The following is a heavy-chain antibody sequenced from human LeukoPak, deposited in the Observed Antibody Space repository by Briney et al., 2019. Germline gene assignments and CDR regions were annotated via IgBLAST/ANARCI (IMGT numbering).Heavy chain of an antibody. CDR2: ISAYNGNT. CDR1: GYTFTSYG. Sequence: ASVKVSCKASGYTFTSYGISWVRQAPGQGLEWMGWISAYNGNTNYAQKLQGRVTMTTDTSTSTAYMELRSLRSDDTAVYYCAREYGSGSYLAYYYYYYMDVWGKGTTVTVSS. V-gene: IGHV1-18*01. D-gene: IGHD3-10*01. J-gene: IGHJ6*03. CDR3: AREYGSGSYLAYYYYYYMDV.